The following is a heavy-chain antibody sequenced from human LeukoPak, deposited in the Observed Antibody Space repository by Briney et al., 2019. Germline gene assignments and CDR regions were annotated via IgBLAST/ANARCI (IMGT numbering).Heavy chain of an antibody. CDR3: ARVREAEYYDSTSSDY. Sequence: SETLSLTCTVSGGSVSSRNYYWNWIRQPPGKGLEWIGEINHSGSTNYNPSLKSRITISIDTSKNPFSLELSSVTAADTAVYYCARVREAEYYDSTSSDYWGQGTLVTVSS. D-gene: IGHD3-22*01. J-gene: IGHJ4*02. V-gene: IGHV4-61*01. CDR1: GGSVSSRNYY. CDR2: INHSGST.